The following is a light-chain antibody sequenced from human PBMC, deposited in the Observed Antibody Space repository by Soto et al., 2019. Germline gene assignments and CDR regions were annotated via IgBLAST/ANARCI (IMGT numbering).Light chain of an antibody. CDR2: DVS. Sequence: GTSSDVGGYNYVSWYQQHPGKAPKLMIYDVSSRPSGVSNRFSGSKSGNTASLTISGLQAEDEADYYCSSYTSSSTLHVFGTGTKVTVL. CDR1: SSDVGGYNY. V-gene: IGLV2-14*04. J-gene: IGLJ1*01. CDR3: SSYTSSSTLHV.